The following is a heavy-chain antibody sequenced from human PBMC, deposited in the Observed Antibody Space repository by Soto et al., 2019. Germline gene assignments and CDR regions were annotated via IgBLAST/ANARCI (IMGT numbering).Heavy chain of an antibody. V-gene: IGHV1-18*01. D-gene: IGHD2-8*01. Sequence: QVQLVQSGAEVKNPGASVKVSCKASGYSFTRYGIGWARQAPGQGLEWMGWINAYNGNTNYAQNLQCRLNLHTATSTTTAYMELRSQRYNDTAIYYCAMVYVYVTPSQQDVWGQGTTVTVSS. CDR2: INAYNGNT. CDR3: AMVYVYVTPSQQDV. J-gene: IGHJ6*02. CDR1: GYSFTRYG.